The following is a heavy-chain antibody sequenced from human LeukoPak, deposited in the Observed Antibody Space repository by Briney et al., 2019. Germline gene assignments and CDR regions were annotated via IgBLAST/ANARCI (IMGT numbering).Heavy chain of an antibody. V-gene: IGHV1-8*01. J-gene: IGHJ4*02. CDR2: MNPNSGNT. D-gene: IGHD5-18*01. CDR3: ARRNTAMVAGLDY. Sequence: GASVKVSCKASGYTFTTYDINRVRQATGQGLEWMGWMNPNSGNTGYAQKFQGRVTMTRNTSISTAFMELSGLRSEDTAVYFCARRNTAMVAGLDYWGQGSLVAVSS. CDR1: GYTFTTYD.